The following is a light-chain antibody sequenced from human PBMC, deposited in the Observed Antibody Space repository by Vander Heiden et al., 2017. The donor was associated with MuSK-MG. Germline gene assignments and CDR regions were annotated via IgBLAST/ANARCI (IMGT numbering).Light chain of an antibody. CDR3: QVWDRSSDHVV. J-gene: IGLJ2*01. CDR2: DDS. CDR1: NIGSKS. V-gene: IGLV3-21*02. Sequence: SYVLTQPPSVSVAPGQTARITCGGNNIGSKSVHWSQQKPGQAPVLVVYDDSDRPSGIPERFSGSNSGNTATLTTSRVEAGDEADYYCQVWDRSSDHVVFGGGTKLTVL.